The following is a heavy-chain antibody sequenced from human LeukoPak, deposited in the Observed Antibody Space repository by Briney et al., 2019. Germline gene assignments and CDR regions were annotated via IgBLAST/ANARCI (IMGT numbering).Heavy chain of an antibody. V-gene: IGHV4-4*02. CDR3: ARISRWFDP. CDR2: IYHSGST. J-gene: IGHJ5*02. D-gene: IGHD2-15*01. Sequence: XPXXKGLEWIGEIYHSGSTNYNPSLKSRVTISVDKSKNQFSLKLSSVTAVDTAVYYCARISRWFDPWGQGTLVTVSS.